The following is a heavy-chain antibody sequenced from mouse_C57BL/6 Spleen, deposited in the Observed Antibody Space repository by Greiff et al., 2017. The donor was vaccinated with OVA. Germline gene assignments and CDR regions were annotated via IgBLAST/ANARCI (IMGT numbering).Heavy chain of an antibody. D-gene: IGHD1-1*01. V-gene: IGHV3-6*01. CDR2: ISYDGSN. CDR3: GYGSSH. Sequence: EVKLVESGPGLVKPSQSLSLTCSVTGYSITSGYYWNWIRQFPGNKLEWMGYISYDGSNNYNPSLKNRISITRDTSKNQFFLKLNSVTTEDTATYYCGYGSSHWGQGTLVTVSA. J-gene: IGHJ3*01. CDR1: GYSITSGYY.